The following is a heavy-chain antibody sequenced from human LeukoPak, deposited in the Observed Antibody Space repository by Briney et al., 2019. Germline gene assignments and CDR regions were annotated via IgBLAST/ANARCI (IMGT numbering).Heavy chain of an antibody. J-gene: IGHJ4*02. CDR1: GFTFSYYV. D-gene: IGHD1-1*01. V-gene: IGHV3-64*05. Sequence: PGGSLRLSCSASGFTFSYYVMHWVRQAPGKGLEYASGISPNGGSTYYADSVKGRFTISRDNSKNTLYVQMSSLRAEDTAVYYCVKDRGRHTQLLFDYWGQGTLVTVSS. CDR3: VKDRGRHTQLLFDY. CDR2: ISPNGGST.